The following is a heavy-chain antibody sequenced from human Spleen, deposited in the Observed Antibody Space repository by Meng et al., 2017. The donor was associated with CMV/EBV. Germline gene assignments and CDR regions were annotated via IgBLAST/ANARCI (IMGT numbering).Heavy chain of an antibody. J-gene: IGHJ4*02. V-gene: IGHV3-43*01. CDR1: GFTFDDYT. CDR2: ISWDGGST. CDR3: ARGRPPDY. Sequence: GESLKISCAASGFTFDDYTMHWVRQAPGKGLEWVSLISWDGGSTYYADSVKGRFTISRDNSKNSLYLQMNSLRTEDTALYYCARGRPPDYWGQGTLVTVSS.